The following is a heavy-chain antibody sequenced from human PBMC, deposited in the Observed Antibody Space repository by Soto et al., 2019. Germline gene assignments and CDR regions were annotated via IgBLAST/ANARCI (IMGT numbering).Heavy chain of an antibody. J-gene: IGHJ4*02. CDR3: VRDSGAKLSSS. V-gene: IGHV1-46*01. CDR2: INPSGGST. D-gene: IGHD6-13*01. Sequence: ASVKASCKASGYTFTSYYMHWVRQAPGKGLEWMGIINPSGGSTSYAQKFQGRVTMTRDTSTSTSYMELRSLKSQDTAVYYCVRDSGAKLSSSWGQGTLVTVSS. CDR1: GYTFTSYY.